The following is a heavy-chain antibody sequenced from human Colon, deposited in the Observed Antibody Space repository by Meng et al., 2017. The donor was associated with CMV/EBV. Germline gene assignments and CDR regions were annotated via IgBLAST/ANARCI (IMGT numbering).Heavy chain of an antibody. CDR1: GFTFSNFW. D-gene: IGHD1-26*01. CDR3: ARDQRRAGATWSAWLDP. V-gene: IGHV3-7*01. J-gene: IGHJ5*02. Sequence: GGSLRLSCAASGFTFSNFWMNWVRQAPGKGLEWVANIKHDGSAMYYVDSVKGRFTTSRDNAKNSLYLQLNNLRVEDTAVYYCARDQRRAGATWSAWLDPWGLGARVTVSS. CDR2: IKHDGSAM.